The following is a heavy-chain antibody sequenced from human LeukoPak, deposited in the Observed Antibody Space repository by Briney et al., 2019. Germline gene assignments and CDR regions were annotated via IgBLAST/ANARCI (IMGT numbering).Heavy chain of an antibody. V-gene: IGHV3-9*01. CDR2: ISWNAGGI. D-gene: IGHD3-16*01. CDR3: EKGITLQSFDM. CDR1: GFTFDNYA. J-gene: IGHJ3*02. Sequence: PGVSLRLSCAAAGFTFDNYAMHWVRQAPGKGLEGVSRISWNAGGIVYADSVKGRFTISRNNAKNSLYLQMNSLRAEDTALYYCEKGITLQSFDMWGKGKMV.